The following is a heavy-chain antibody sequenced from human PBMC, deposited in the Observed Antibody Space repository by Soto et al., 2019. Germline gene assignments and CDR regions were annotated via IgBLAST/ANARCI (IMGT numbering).Heavy chain of an antibody. CDR2: IIPIFGTA. V-gene: IGHV1-69*13. CDR3: ARGVLDEYSIINWFDR. J-gene: IGHJ5*02. Sequence: SVEVSCKASGGTFSSYAISWVRQAPGQGLEWMGGIIPIFGTANYAQKFQGRVTITADESTSTAYMELSSMRSEDTAVYYCARGVLDEYSIINWFDRWGKGTLVNVYS. D-gene: IGHD4-4*01. CDR1: GGTFSSYA.